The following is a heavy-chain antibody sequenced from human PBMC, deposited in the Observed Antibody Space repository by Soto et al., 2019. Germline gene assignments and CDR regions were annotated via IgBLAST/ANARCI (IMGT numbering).Heavy chain of an antibody. CDR2: IIPIFGTA. V-gene: IGHV1-69*13. J-gene: IGHJ4*02. CDR3: ARWRRDGYTAGGRGLV. Sequence: ASVKVSCKASGGTFSSYAISWVRQAPGQGLEWMGGIIPIFGTANYAQKFQGRVTITADESTSTAYMELSSLRSEDTAVYYCARWRRDGYTAGGRGLVWGQGTLVTVSS. D-gene: IGHD5-12*01. CDR1: GGTFSSYA.